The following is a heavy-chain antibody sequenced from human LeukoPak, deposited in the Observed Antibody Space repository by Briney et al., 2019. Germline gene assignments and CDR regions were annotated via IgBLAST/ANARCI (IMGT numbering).Heavy chain of an antibody. CDR2: IIPIFGTA. D-gene: IGHD6-13*01. CDR1: GGTFSSYA. CDR3: ATHKSSSWRNNWFDP. V-gene: IGHV1-69*05. Sequence: SVTVSCKASGGTFSSYAISWVRQAPGQGLEWMGRIIPIFGTANYAQKFQGRVTITTDESTSTAYMELSSLRSEDTAVYYCATHKSSSWRNNWFDPWGQGTLVTVSS. J-gene: IGHJ5*02.